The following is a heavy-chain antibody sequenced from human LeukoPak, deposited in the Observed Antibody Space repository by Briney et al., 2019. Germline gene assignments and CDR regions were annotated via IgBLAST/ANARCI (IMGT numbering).Heavy chain of an antibody. V-gene: IGHV3-23*01. CDR1: GFTFSDYA. CDR2: ISGSGDKT. CDR3: AKDTSAWWYHRAYMNV. J-gene: IGHJ6*03. D-gene: IGHD2-15*01. Sequence: GGSLRLSCAASGFTFSDYAMSWVRQAPGGGVEWVSAISGSGDKTFHADSVKGRFTTSRDNSKNTLSLQMSSLRVEDSAVYFCAKDTSAWWYHRAYMNVWGTGTTVTVSS.